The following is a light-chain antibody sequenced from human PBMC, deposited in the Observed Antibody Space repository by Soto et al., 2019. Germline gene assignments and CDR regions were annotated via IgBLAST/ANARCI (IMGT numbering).Light chain of an antibody. CDR1: SSDIGGYNF. CDR2: EVS. J-gene: IGLJ2*01. Sequence: QSVLTQPPSASWSPGQSVAISCTGTSSDIGGYNFVSWYQQHPGKAPKVLIYEVSKRASGVPDRFSGSKSGNTASLTVTGLQAEDEADYYCTSYARSNNVLFGGGTKLTVL. V-gene: IGLV2-8*01. CDR3: TSYARSNNVL.